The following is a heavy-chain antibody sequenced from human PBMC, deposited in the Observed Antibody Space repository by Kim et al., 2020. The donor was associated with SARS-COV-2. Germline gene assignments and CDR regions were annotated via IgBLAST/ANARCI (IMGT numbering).Heavy chain of an antibody. Sequence: GGSLRLSCAASGFTFSSYEMNWVRQAPGKGLEWVSYISSSGSTIYYADSVKGRFTISRDNAKNSLYLQMNSLRAEDTAVYYCARAPPRAAAVHWFDPWGQGTLVTVSS. J-gene: IGHJ5*02. CDR2: ISSSGSTI. V-gene: IGHV3-48*03. CDR3: ARAPPRAAAVHWFDP. D-gene: IGHD6-13*01. CDR1: GFTFSSYE.